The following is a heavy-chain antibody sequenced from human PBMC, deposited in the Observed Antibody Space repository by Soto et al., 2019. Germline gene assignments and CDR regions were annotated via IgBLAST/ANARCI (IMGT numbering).Heavy chain of an antibody. Sequence: SETLSLTCSVSGSSVSNKTYYWRWIRQPPGKRLEWMGYVYYSGTTNYNPSLKSRVTISVDLSKNQFSLRLSSVTTADTALYYCARTTAVPNTLRSRDFFDYWGQGALVTVSS. V-gene: IGHV4-61*01. D-gene: IGHD4-17*01. CDR2: VYYSGTT. CDR1: GSSVSNKTYY. CDR3: ARTTAVPNTLRSRDFFDY. J-gene: IGHJ4*02.